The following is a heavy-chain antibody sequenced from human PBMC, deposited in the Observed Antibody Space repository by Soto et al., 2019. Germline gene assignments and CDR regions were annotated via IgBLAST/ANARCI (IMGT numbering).Heavy chain of an antibody. Sequence: QVQLVQSGAEVKKPGSSVKVSCKASGGTFSNYAITWVRQAPGQGFEWMGTIIPIFASPRYAQKFQGRVTITADDSTSTTYMDLSSLRSEDTAVYYCARDAGIPVVGRGTSFEYWGQGTLVIVSS. CDR1: GGTFSNYA. J-gene: IGHJ4*02. CDR2: IIPIFASP. CDR3: ARDAGIPVVGRGTSFEY. V-gene: IGHV1-69*18. D-gene: IGHD6-19*01.